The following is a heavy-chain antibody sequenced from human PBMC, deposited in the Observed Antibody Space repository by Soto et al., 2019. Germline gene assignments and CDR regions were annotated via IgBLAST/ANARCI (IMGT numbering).Heavy chain of an antibody. J-gene: IGHJ6*02. Sequence: ASVKVSCKASGYTFTGYYMHWVRQAPGQGFEWMGWINPNSGGTNYAQKFQGWVTLTRGTSISTAYMELSRLRSDDTAVYYCARGGDVNYYHGMDVWGQGTTVTVSS. CDR1: GYTFTGYY. V-gene: IGHV1-2*04. D-gene: IGHD5-12*01. CDR2: INPNSGGT. CDR3: ARGGDVNYYHGMDV.